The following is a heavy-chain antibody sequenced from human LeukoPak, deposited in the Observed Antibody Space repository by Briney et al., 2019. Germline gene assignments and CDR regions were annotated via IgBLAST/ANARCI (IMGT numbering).Heavy chain of an antibody. V-gene: IGHV1-2*06. J-gene: IGHJ4*02. CDR2: INPNSGDS. CDR3: VTYYYGSGSYYGGDYFDY. CDR1: GYTFTGYY. D-gene: IGHD3-10*01. Sequence: ASVKVSCKASGYTFTGYYLYWERQAPGQGLEWMGRINPNSGDSNYAQKFQGRVTMTRDTSISTAYMELRRLRSDDTAVYYCVTYYYGSGSYYGGDYFDYWGQGTLVTVSS.